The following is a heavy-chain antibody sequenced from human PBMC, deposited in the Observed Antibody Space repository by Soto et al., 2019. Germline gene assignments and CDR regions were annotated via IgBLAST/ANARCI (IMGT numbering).Heavy chain of an antibody. V-gene: IGHV3-23*01. CDR2: ISGSGGSI. J-gene: IGHJ3*02. D-gene: IGHD4-17*01. CDR1: GLTFSNHA. Sequence: GSLRLSCAASGLTFSNHAMSCVRQAPRKGLEWVSAISGSGGSIFYADSVKGQFTISRDNSKNTLFLQMNSLRAEDTAVYFCAKGNYNYGDALDIWGQGTMVTVS. CDR3: AKGNYNYGDALDI.